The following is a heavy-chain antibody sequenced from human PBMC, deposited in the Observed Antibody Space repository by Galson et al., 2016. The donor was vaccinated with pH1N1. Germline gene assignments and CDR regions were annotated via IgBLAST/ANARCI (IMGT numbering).Heavy chain of an antibody. D-gene: IGHD3-16*01. V-gene: IGHV4-38-2*02. J-gene: IGHJ4*02. CDR2: VYHSGST. CDR1: GYSISSGYY. Sequence: SETLSLTCTVSGYSISSGYYWGWVWQPPGKGLEWIGSVYHSGSTYYNPSLKSRATVSVDTSKNQFSLRLSSVTAADTAVYYCAGGLGGSNPFDYWGQGTLVTVSS. CDR3: AGGLGGSNPFDY.